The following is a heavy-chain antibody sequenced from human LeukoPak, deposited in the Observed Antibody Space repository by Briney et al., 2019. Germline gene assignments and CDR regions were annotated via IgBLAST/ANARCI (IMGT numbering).Heavy chain of an antibody. CDR3: ARVDDDYVWGSPVLVY. J-gene: IGHJ4*02. CDR2: INHSGST. V-gene: IGHV4-34*01. CDR1: GGSFSGYH. D-gene: IGHD3-16*01. Sequence: SETLSLTCAVYGGSFSGYHWSWIRQPPGKGLEWIGEINHSGSTNYNPSLKSRVTISVDTSKNQFSLKLSSVTAADTAVYYCARVDDDYVWGSPVLVYWGQGTLVTVSS.